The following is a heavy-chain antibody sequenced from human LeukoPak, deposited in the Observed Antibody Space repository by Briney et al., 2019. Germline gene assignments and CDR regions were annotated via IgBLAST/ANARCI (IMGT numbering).Heavy chain of an antibody. CDR3: AKGGYSYGYLY. CDR2: ISWNSGSI. V-gene: IGHV3-9*01. J-gene: IGHJ4*02. D-gene: IGHD5-18*01. CDR1: GFTFDDYA. Sequence: GRSLRLSCAASGFTFDDYAMHWVRQAPGKGLEWVSGISWNSGSIGYADSVKGRFTISRDNAKNSLYLQMNSLRAEDTALYYCAKGGYSYGYLYWGQGTLVTVSS.